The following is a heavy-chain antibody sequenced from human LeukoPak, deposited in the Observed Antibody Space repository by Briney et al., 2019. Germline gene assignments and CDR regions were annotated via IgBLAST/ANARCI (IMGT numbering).Heavy chain of an antibody. Sequence: GESLKISCRGSGYSFTTYWIGWVRQMPGKGLEWMGIIYPGDSDARYSPSFQGQVTMSADKSINTAYLQWSSLKASDTAIYYCARLSSLAALDYWGQGTLVTVSS. D-gene: IGHD6-13*01. J-gene: IGHJ4*02. CDR3: ARLSSLAALDY. V-gene: IGHV5-51*01. CDR1: GYSFTTYW. CDR2: IYPGDSDA.